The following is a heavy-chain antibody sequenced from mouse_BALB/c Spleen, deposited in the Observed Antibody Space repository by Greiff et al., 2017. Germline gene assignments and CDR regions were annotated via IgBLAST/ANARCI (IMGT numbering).Heavy chain of an antibody. CDR2: IYPGDGDT. Sequence: QVQLQQSGAELARPGASVKLSCKASGYTFTSYWLQWVKQRPGQGLEWIGAIYPGDGDTRYTQKFKGKATLTADKSSSTAYMQLSSLASEDSAVYYCARLQTEYYFDYWGQGTTLTVSS. V-gene: IGHV1-87*01. J-gene: IGHJ2*01. D-gene: IGHD6-1*01. CDR1: GYTFTSYW. CDR3: ARLQTEYYFDY.